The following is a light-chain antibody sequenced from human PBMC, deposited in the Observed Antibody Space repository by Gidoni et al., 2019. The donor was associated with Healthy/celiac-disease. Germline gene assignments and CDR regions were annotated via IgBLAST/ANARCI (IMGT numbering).Light chain of an antibody. V-gene: IGLV3-25*03. CDR3: QSADSSGTHVV. Sequence: SYELTQPPSVSVSQGQTARITCSGDALPKQYAYWYQQKPGQAPVLVIYKDSERPSGIPELFSGSSSGTTVTLTISGVQAEDEADYYCQSADSSGTHVVFGGGTKLTVL. CDR2: KDS. J-gene: IGLJ2*01. CDR1: ALPKQY.